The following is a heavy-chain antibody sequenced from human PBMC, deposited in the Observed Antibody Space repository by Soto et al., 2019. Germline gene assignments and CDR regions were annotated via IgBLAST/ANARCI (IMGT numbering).Heavy chain of an antibody. CDR2: IYYSGST. Sequence: SETLSLTCTVSGGSISRGGYYWSWIRQHPGKGLEWIGYIYYSGSTYYNPSLKSRVTISVDTSKNQFSLKLSSVTAADTAVYYCARSRWSSSWYGMDYWGQGTLVTVSS. D-gene: IGHD6-13*01. CDR3: ARSRWSSSWYGMDY. CDR1: GGSISRGGYY. J-gene: IGHJ4*02. V-gene: IGHV4-31*03.